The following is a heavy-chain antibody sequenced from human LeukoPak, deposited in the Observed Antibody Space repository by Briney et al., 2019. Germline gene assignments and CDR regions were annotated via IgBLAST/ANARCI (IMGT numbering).Heavy chain of an antibody. D-gene: IGHD3-22*01. J-gene: IGHJ3*02. CDR1: GYTFTGYY. CDR3: ARDSHSDSSGPGGDDPFDI. CDR2: INPNSGGT. Sequence: ASVKVSCKASGYTFTGYYMHWVRQAPGQGLEWMGWINPNSGGTNYAQKFQGRVTMTRDTSISTAYMELSRLRSDDTAVYYCARDSHSDSSGPGGDDPFDIWGQGTMVTVSS. V-gene: IGHV1-2*02.